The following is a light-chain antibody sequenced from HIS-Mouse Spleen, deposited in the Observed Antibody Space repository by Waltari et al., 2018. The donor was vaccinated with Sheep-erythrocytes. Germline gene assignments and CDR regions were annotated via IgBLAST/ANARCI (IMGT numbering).Light chain of an antibody. CDR2: EGS. Sequence: QSALTQPASVSGSPGQSITIPCTGTSSDVGSYNLVSWYQQHPGKAPKLMIYEGSKRPSWVSNRFAGSKSGNTASLTISGLQAEDEADYYCCSYAGSSTLVFGGGTNLTVL. CDR3: CSYAGSSTLV. J-gene: IGLJ3*02. V-gene: IGLV2-23*01. CDR1: SSDVGSYNL.